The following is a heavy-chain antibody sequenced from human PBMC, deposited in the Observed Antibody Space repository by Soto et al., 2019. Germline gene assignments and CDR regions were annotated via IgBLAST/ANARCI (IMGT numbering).Heavy chain of an antibody. V-gene: IGHV4-34*01. CDR2: INHVGGT. J-gene: IGHJ5*02. D-gene: IGHD3-16*01. CDR3: VRIRYQLPSSVLWLDP. CDR1: GGFLSESY. Sequence: SETLSLTCAVYGGFLSESYWTWIRQPPGKGLGWIGEINHVGGTNYNPSLKSRVTMSVDTSQNQFSLRLISVTAADTAMYFCVRIRYQLPSSVLWLDPWGQGTPVTVSS.